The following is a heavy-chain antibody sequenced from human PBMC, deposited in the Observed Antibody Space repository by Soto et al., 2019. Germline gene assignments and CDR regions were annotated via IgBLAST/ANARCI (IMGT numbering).Heavy chain of an antibody. J-gene: IGHJ6*02. Sequence: SETLSLTCTVSCGSISSSIYYWGWIRQPPGKGLEWIGSIYYSGSTDYNPSLKSRVTISVETSKNQFSLKLSSVTAADTAVYYCATEYSSSFPAYYYYYGMDVWGQGTTVTVSS. CDR3: ATEYSSSFPAYYYYYGMDV. D-gene: IGHD6-6*01. CDR2: IYYSGST. CDR1: CGSISSSIYY. V-gene: IGHV4-39*01.